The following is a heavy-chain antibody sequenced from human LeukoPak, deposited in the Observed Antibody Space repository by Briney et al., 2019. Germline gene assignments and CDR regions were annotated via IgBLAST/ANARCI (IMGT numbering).Heavy chain of an antibody. J-gene: IGHJ4*02. Sequence: GGSLRLSCAASGFTFSTYAMSWVRQAPGKGLEWVSAISGSGGSTYYADSVKGRFTIPRDNSKNTLYLQMNSLRAEDTAVYYCAKAVAYYGSGSSDYWGQGTLVTVSS. CDR2: ISGSGGST. D-gene: IGHD3-10*01. CDR1: GFTFSTYA. V-gene: IGHV3-23*01. CDR3: AKAVAYYGSGSSDY.